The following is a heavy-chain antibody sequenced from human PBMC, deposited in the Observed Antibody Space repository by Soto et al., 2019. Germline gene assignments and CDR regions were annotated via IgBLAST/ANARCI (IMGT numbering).Heavy chain of an antibody. CDR2: IYWDDDK. Sequence: SGPTLVNPTQTLTLTCTFSGFSLSTSGVGVGWIRQPPGKALEWLALIYWDDDKRYSPSLKSRLTITKDTSKNQVVLTMTNMDPVDTATYYCAPVVVAATRVGRWFDPWGQGTLVTVSS. CDR3: APVVVAATRVGRWFDP. D-gene: IGHD2-15*01. V-gene: IGHV2-5*02. J-gene: IGHJ5*02. CDR1: GFSLSTSGVG.